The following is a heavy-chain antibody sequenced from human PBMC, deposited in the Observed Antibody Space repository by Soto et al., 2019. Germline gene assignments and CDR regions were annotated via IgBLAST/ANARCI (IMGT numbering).Heavy chain of an antibody. Sequence: EVQLVESGGGLVQPGGSLRLSCAASGFTFFAYWIHWVRQVPGKGLVWVSRINSDGSHTSYADSERGRFTISRDNSKNTVYLQMNSLQAEYTAAYDCAKEGDYGDYAGENWFDSWGQGSLVTVSS. CDR1: GFTFFAYW. J-gene: IGHJ5*01. CDR3: AKEGDYGDYAGENWFDS. D-gene: IGHD4-17*01. CDR2: INSDGSHT. V-gene: IGHV3-74*01.